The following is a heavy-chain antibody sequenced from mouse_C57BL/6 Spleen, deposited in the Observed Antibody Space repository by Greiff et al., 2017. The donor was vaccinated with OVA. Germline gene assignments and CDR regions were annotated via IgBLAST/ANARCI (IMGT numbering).Heavy chain of an antibody. V-gene: IGHV1-52*01. Sequence: VQLQQSGAELVRPGSSVKLSCKASGFTFTSYWMHWVKQRPIQGLEWIGNIDSSDSENHYYQKLSDKATLTVDKTSSTAYMQLSSQTSEDTAVYYCAREGRGTAFDYWGQGTTLTVSS. CDR2: IDSSDSEN. J-gene: IGHJ2*01. CDR1: GFTFTSYW. D-gene: IGHD1-2*01. CDR3: AREGRGTAFDY.